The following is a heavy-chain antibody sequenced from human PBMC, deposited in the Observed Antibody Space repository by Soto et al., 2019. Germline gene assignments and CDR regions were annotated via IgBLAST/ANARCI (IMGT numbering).Heavy chain of an antibody. CDR2: ISGSGGNST. CDR3: AKGGGSCCFDC. Sequence: GGSLRLSCAASGFTFSTYAMSWVRQAPGKGLEWVSAISGSGGNSTFYGDSVKGRFTISRDNSKNTLYLEMSSLGAEDTAVYYCAKGGGSCCFDCWGQGTLVTVSS. CDR1: GFTFSTYA. J-gene: IGHJ4*02. V-gene: IGHV3-23*01. D-gene: IGHD2-15*01.